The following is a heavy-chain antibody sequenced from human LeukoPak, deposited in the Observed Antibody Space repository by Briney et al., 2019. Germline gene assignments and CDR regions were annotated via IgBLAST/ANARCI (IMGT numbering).Heavy chain of an antibody. Sequence: ASVKVSCKASGGTFSSYAISWVRQAPGQGLEWMGGIIPIFGTANYAQKFQGRVTITADESTSTAYMELSSLRSEDTAVYYCARVRAVGLNYYGSGSYLDYWGQGTLVTVSS. D-gene: IGHD3-10*01. CDR1: GGTFSSYA. V-gene: IGHV1-69*13. CDR3: ARVRAVGLNYYGSGSYLDY. CDR2: IIPIFGTA. J-gene: IGHJ4*02.